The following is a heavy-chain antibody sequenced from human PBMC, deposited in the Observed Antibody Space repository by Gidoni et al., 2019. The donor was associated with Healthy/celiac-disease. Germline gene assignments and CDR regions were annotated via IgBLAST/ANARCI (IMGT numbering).Heavy chain of an antibody. D-gene: IGHD6-13*01. V-gene: IGHV4-4*06. Sequence: KSRVTMSVDTSKNQFSLKLSSVTAADTAVYYCARVKYSSSWPEYYFDYWGQGTLVTVSS. CDR3: ARVKYSSSWPEYYFDY. J-gene: IGHJ4*02.